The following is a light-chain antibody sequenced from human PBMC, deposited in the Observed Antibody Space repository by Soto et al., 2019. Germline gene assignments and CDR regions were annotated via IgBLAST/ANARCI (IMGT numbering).Light chain of an antibody. CDR2: EGN. J-gene: IGLJ3*02. CDR1: SSDVGSYNL. CDR3: CSYSGSSTWV. Sequence: QSALTQPASVSGSPGQSITISCTRTSSDVGSYNLVSWYQHHPGKAPKLMIYEGNKRPSGVSNRFSGSKSGNTASLTISGLQAEDEADYHCCSYSGSSTWVFGGGTKLTVL. V-gene: IGLV2-23*01.